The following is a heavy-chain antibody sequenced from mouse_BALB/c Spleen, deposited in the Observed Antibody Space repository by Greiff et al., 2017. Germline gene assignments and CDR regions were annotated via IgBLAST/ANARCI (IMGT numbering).Heavy chain of an antibody. J-gene: IGHJ4*01. CDR2: ISDGGSYT. CDR1: GFTFSDYY. CDR3: ARVLREYAMDY. V-gene: IGHV5-4*02. Sequence: EVKLMESGGGLVKPGGSLKLSCAASGFTFSDYYMYWVRQTPEKRLEWVATISDGGSYTYYPDSVKGRFTSSRDNAKNNLYLQMSSLKSEDTAMYYCARVLREYAMDYWGQGTSVTVSS. D-gene: IGHD1-1*01.